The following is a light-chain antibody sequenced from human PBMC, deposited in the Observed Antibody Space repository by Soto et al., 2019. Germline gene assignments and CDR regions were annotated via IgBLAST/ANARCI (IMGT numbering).Light chain of an antibody. CDR1: NNDVGGYES. Sequence: QSALTQPASVSGSPGQSITMSCTGTNNDVGGYESVSWYQQHAGRAPKLIIYDVSNRPSGVSGRVSGSKFGNTASLTISGLQAEDEADYYCSSYTSSSLYVFGTGTKVTV. CDR3: SSYTSSSLYV. J-gene: IGLJ1*01. CDR2: DVS. V-gene: IGLV2-14*01.